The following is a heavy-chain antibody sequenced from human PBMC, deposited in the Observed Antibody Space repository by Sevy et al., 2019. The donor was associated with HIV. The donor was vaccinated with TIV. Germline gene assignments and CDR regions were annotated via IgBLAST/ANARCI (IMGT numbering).Heavy chain of an antibody. J-gene: IGHJ4*02. CDR2: ISSNGDNA. CDR3: ARGPEWEFTSFLSL. V-gene: IGHV3-30-3*01. D-gene: IGHD3-3*01. Sequence: GGSLRLSCAASGFTFRTYAFHWVRQTPGRGLEWIGLISSNGDNAFYANSVRGRFTISRDNSTNTLYLQMTSLTPDDTAVYYCARGPEWEFTSFLSLWGQGTLVTVSS. CDR1: GFTFRTYA.